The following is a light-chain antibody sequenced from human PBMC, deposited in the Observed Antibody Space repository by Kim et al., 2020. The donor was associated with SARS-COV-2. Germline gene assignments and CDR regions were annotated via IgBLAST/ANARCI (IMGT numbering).Light chain of an antibody. CDR2: GAS. CDR3: QQYGSSPRT. V-gene: IGKV3-20*01. J-gene: IGKJ2*01. Sequence: LSPRQRATLSCRASQRVSNSYLDWCQHKPDQAPRLLIHGASSRATGIPDRFSGSGSGTDFSLTISRLEPEDFAVYYCQQYGSSPRTFGQGTKLEI. CDR1: QRVSNSY.